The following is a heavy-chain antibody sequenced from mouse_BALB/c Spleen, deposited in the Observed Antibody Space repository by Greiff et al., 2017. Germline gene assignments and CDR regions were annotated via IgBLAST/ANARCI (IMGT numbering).Heavy chain of an antibody. CDR3: AFYYYGFDY. Sequence: DLVKPGASVKLSCKASGYTFTSYWINWIKQRPGQGLEWIGRIAPGSGSTYYNEMFKGKATLTVDPSSSTAYIQLSSLSSEDSAVYFCAFYYYGFDYWGQGTTLTVSS. CDR1: GYTFTSYW. D-gene: IGHD1-1*01. V-gene: IGHV1S41*01. CDR2: IAPGSGST. J-gene: IGHJ2*01.